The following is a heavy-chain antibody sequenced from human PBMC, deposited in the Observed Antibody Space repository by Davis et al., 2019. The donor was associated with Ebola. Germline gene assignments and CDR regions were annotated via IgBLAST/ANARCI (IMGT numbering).Heavy chain of an antibody. J-gene: IGHJ4*02. Sequence: PGGSLRLSCAASGFTFSSYEMNWVRQAPGKGLEWVSYISSSGSTIYYADSVKGRFTISRDNAKNSLYLQMNSLRAEDTAVYYCARDVPGISTTFDYWGQGTLVTVSS. V-gene: IGHV3-48*03. CDR3: ARDVPGISTTFDY. D-gene: IGHD3-10*02. CDR1: GFTFSSYE. CDR2: ISSSGSTI.